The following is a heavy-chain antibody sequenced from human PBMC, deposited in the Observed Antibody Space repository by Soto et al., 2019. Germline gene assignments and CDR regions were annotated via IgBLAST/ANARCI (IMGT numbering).Heavy chain of an antibody. CDR1: GYSFATFW. Sequence: PGESLKISCKASGYSFATFWIVWVRQMPGKGLEWMGIIFPADSDTRYSPSFQGQVTISADKSISTAYLQWSSLQASDTAMYYCATPYGDFDYWVQGTLVTVSS. CDR2: IFPADSDT. CDR3: ATPYGDFDY. D-gene: IGHD4-17*01. J-gene: IGHJ4*02. V-gene: IGHV5-51*01.